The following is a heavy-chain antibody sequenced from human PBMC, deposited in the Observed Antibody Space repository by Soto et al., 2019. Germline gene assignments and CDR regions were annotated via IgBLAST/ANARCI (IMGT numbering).Heavy chain of an antibody. V-gene: IGHV5-51*01. CDR2: IYPSGSRT. CDR1: GYTFANYC. Sequence: GASLKISCESSGYTFANYCIGGLRQVPRKGQEWIAIIYPSGSRTNYSPSFHSQVTISADSSISTAFLQWTRLTASATAIYYWSKFKYSASVRYLQHWGQGTPVTVSS. CDR3: SKFKYSASVRYLQH. J-gene: IGHJ1*01. D-gene: IGHD5-12*01.